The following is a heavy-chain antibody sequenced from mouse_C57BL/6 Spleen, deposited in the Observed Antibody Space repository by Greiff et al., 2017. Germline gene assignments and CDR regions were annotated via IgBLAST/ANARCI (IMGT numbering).Heavy chain of an antibody. J-gene: IGHJ1*03. CDR1: GYTFTDYY. V-gene: IGHV1-19*01. D-gene: IGHD1-1*01. Sequence: EVQLQQSGPVLVKPGASVKMSCKASGYTFTDYYMNWVKQSHGKSLEWIGVINPYNGGTSYNQKFKGKATLTVDKSSSTAYMELNSLTSEDSAVYYCASNYYGSVYFDVWGTGTTVTVSS. CDR2: INPYNGGT. CDR3: ASNYYGSVYFDV.